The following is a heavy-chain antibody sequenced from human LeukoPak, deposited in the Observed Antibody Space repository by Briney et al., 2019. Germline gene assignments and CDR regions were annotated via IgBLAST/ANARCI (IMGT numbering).Heavy chain of an antibody. CDR1: GGSISSGSYY. CDR2: IYTSGST. CDR3: ARGPFGKATGIDY. Sequence: SETLSLTCTVSGGSISSGSYYWSWIRQPAGRGLEWIGRIYTSGSTNYNPSLKSRVTISVDTSKNQFSLKLSSVTAADTAVYYCARGPFGKATGIDYWGQGTLVTVSS. D-gene: IGHD5-24*01. J-gene: IGHJ4*02. V-gene: IGHV4-61*02.